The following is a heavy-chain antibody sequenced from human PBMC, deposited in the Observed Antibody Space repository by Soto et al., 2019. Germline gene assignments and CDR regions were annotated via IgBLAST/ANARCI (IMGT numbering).Heavy chain of an antibody. J-gene: IGHJ6*02. V-gene: IGHV3-33*01. D-gene: IGHD2-8*02. CDR2: IWYDGSNK. CDR1: GFTFSSYG. CDR3: ARAGHRDYYYYGMDV. Sequence: QVQLVESGGGVVQPGRSLRLSCAASGFTFSSYGMHWVRQAPGKGLEWVAVIWYDGSNKYYADSVKGRFTISRDNSKNTLYLQMNSLRAEDTAVYYCARAGHRDYYYYGMDVWGQGTTVTVSS.